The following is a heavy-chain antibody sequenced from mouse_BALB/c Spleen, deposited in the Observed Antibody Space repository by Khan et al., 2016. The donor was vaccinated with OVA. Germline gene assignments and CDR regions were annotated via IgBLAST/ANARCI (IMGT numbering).Heavy chain of an antibody. CDR3: ARGGYGGFAY. Sequence: QVQLQQSGGDLMKPGASVKISCKATGYTFSSYWIEWVKQRPGHGLEWIGQIFPGSVSTTYNEKFKGKATFTADTSSNNAYMQLSSLTSEDSAVYYCARGGYGGFAYWGQGTLVTVSA. CDR2: IFPGSVST. CDR1: GYTFSSYW. J-gene: IGHJ3*01. D-gene: IGHD2-2*01. V-gene: IGHV1-9*01.